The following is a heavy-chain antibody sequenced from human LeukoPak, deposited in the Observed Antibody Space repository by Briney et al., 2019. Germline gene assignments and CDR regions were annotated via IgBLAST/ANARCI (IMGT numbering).Heavy chain of an antibody. CDR2: ISTSSSYI. D-gene: IGHD1-7*01. J-gene: IGHJ4*02. CDR1: GFTLSTYN. V-gene: IGHV3-21*01. CDR3: ARDRDWNSGFDY. Sequence: GGTLRLLCAASGFTLSTYNMKWVRQAPRKGLEWVSSISTSSSYIYYADSVKGRFTISRDNARNSLYLQMNSLRAEDTGVYYCARDRDWNSGFDYWGQGTLVTVSS.